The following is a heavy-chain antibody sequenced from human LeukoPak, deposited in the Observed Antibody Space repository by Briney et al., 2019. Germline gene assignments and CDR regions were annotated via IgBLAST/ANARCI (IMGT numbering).Heavy chain of an antibody. CDR3: ARGITMVRGVPSLHFDY. V-gene: IGHV3-7*03. J-gene: IGHJ4*02. CDR2: INSDGSEG. Sequence: GGSLRLSCAVSGFTFSGFWMSWSRQAPGKGLEWVASINSDGSEGYYADVVKGRFTISRDNSKNTLYLQMNSLRAEDTAVYYCARGITMVRGVPSLHFDYWGQGTLVTVSS. D-gene: IGHD3-10*01. CDR1: GFTFSGFW.